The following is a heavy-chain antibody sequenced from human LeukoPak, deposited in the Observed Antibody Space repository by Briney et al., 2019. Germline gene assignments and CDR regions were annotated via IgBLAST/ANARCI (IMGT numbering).Heavy chain of an antibody. CDR2: TYYRSKRYS. CDR1: GDSVSSSAS. CDR3: ARDPDSSSEWGPFDP. J-gene: IGHJ5*02. D-gene: IGHD6-6*01. V-gene: IGHV6-1*01. Sequence: SQTLSLTCAISGDSVSSSASWNWIRQSPSRGLEWLGRTYYRSKRYSDYATSVKSRITINADTSKNQFSLQLNSVIPEDTAVYYCARDPDSSSEWGPFDPWGQGTLVTVSS.